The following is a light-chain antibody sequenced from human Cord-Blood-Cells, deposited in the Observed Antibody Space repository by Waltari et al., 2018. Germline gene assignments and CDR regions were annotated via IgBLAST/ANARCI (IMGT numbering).Light chain of an antibody. Sequence: SYELTQPLSVSVALGQTARITCGGNNIGSKNVNWYQQKPGQAPVLVIYRDSNRPPGIPERFSGSNSGNTATLTISRAQAGDEADYYCQVWDSSTADWVFGGGTKLTVL. CDR2: RDS. J-gene: IGLJ3*02. CDR3: QVWDSSTADWV. CDR1: NIGSKN. V-gene: IGLV3-9*01.